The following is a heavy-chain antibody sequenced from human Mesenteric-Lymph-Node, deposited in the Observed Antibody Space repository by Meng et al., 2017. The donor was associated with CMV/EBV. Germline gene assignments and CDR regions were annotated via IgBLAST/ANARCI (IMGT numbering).Heavy chain of an antibody. D-gene: IGHD1-14*01. V-gene: IGHV4-34*01. CDR3: ARGRTYTNHVSEVYFDY. Sequence: SETLSLTCAVYDGSFSSYYWNWIRPPPGKGLEWIGEVNHSGYTNYNPSLKSRVTISLNTSKNQFPLRLSSVTAADTAVYYCARGRTYTNHVSEVYFDYWGRGSLVTVSS. CDR2: VNHSGYT. CDR1: DGSFSSYY. J-gene: IGHJ4*02.